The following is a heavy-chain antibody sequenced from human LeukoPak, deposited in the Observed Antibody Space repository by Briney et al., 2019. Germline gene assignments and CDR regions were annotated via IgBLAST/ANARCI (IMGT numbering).Heavy chain of an antibody. CDR2: ISYDGSNK. D-gene: IGHD2-21*02. CDR3: ARVPHMWCGGDCYYFDY. CDR1: GFTFSSYA. J-gene: IGHJ4*02. Sequence: GGSLRLSCAASGFTFSSYAMHWVRPAPGKGLEWVAVISYDGSNKYYADSVKGRFTISRDNSKNTLYLQMNSLRAEDTAVYYCARVPHMWCGGDCYYFDYWGQGTLVTVSS. V-gene: IGHV3-30-3*01.